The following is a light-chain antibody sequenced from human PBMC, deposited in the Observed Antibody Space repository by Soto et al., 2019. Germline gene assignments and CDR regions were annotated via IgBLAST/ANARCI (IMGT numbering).Light chain of an antibody. Sequence: EVVLTQSPGTLSLSPGERATLSCRASQAVSSILLAWYQQKPGQAPRLLIYGASSRATGIPDRFSGSGSGTDFTLTGSTLEPEDFAVYYCQQDGTSPIFGGGTKVEIE. CDR3: QQDGTSPI. CDR1: QAVSSIL. V-gene: IGKV3-20*01. CDR2: GAS. J-gene: IGKJ4*01.